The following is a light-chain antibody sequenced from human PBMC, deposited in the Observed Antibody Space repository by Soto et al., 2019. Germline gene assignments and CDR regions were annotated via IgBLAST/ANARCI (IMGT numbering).Light chain of an antibody. Sequence: EIVMTQSPATLSVSPGERATLSCRASQSVSSNFAWYQQKPGQAPRLLIYGASTRATGIPARFSGSGSGTEFTLTISSLQSEDFAVCYCQQYNNWSETFGQGTKVEIK. V-gene: IGKV3-15*01. CDR2: GAS. CDR1: QSVSSN. CDR3: QQYNNWSET. J-gene: IGKJ1*01.